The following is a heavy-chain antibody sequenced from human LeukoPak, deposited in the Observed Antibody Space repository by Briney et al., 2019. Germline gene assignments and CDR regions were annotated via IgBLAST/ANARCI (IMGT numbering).Heavy chain of an antibody. Sequence: SETLSLTCTVSGGSISSYYWSWIRQPAGKGLEWIGRIYTSGSTNYNPSLKSRVTMSVDTSKNQFSLKLSSVTAADTAAYYCARDGQLWTPYYYYGMDVWGQGTTVTVSS. CDR2: IYTSGST. CDR3: ARDGQLWTPYYYYGMDV. D-gene: IGHD5-18*01. J-gene: IGHJ6*02. V-gene: IGHV4-4*07. CDR1: GGSISSYY.